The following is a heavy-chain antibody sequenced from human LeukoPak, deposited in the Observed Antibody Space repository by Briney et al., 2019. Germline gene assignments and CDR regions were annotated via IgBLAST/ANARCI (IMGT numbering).Heavy chain of an antibody. D-gene: IGHD3-22*01. J-gene: IGHJ5*02. CDR3: ARGPDNYYDSSNNWFDP. V-gene: IGHV1-46*01. CDR2: INPSSGST. Sequence: ASVKVSCKASGYTFTSYYMHWVRQAPGQGLEWMGIINPSSGSTSYAQKFQGRVTMTRDTSTSTVYMELSSLRSEDTAVYYCARGPDNYYDSSNNWFDPWGQGTLVTVSS. CDR1: GYTFTSYY.